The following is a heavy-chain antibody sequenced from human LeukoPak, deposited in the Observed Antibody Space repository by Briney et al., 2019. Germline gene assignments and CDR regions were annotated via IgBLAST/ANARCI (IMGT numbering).Heavy chain of an antibody. V-gene: IGHV1-8*02. CDR2: MNPNSGNT. D-gene: IGHD3-10*01. Sequence: ASVKVSCKASGYTFTSYDINWVRQATGQGLEWMGWMNPNSGNTGYAQKLQGRVTMTTDTSTSTAYMELRSPRSDDTAVYYCARDRGYYYMDVWGKGTTVTISS. J-gene: IGHJ6*03. CDR1: GYTFTSYD. CDR3: ARDRGYYYMDV.